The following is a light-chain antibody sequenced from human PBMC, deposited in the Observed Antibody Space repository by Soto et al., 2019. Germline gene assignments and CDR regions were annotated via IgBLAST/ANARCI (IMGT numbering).Light chain of an antibody. J-gene: IGKJ1*01. V-gene: IGKV3-15*01. CDR3: QQYNSWLWT. CDR2: GAS. CDR1: QSVSSK. Sequence: EIVMTQSPATLSVSPGEGATLSCRASQSVSSKLAWYQQKPGQAPRLLIYGASTRATGIPARFSDSGSGTEFTLIISSLQSEDSAVSYLQQYNSWLWTFGQGTKVEIK.